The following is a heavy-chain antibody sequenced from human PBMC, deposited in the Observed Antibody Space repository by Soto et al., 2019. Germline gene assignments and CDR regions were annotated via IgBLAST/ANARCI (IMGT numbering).Heavy chain of an antibody. CDR1: GFTFSSYA. Sequence: EVQLLESGGGLVQPGRSLRLSCAASGFTFSSYAMNWVRQAPGKGLEWVSAMSGTGGSTYYADSVKGRFTISRDNSKNTLYLQMNSLRVEDTAVFYCAKAGFSSGWSPSYFDYWGQGTLVRLL. D-gene: IGHD6-19*01. CDR3: AKAGFSSGWSPSYFDY. J-gene: IGHJ4*02. CDR2: MSGTGGST. V-gene: IGHV3-23*01.